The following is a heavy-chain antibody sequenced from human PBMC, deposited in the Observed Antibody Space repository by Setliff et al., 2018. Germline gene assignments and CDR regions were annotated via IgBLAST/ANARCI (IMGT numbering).Heavy chain of an antibody. Sequence: ASVKVSCKASGYTYTSYAMHWVRQAPGQRLEWMGWINAGNGNTKYSQKFQGRVTITRDTSASTAYMELSSLRSEDTAVYYCARGGIAVAGTPDWGQGTLVTVSS. CDR3: ARGGIAVAGTPD. CDR1: GYTYTSYA. J-gene: IGHJ4*02. CDR2: INAGNGNT. D-gene: IGHD6-19*01. V-gene: IGHV1-3*01.